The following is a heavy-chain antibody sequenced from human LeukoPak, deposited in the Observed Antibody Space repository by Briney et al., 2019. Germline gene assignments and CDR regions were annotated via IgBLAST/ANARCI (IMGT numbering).Heavy chain of an antibody. CDR2: ISYDGSNK. V-gene: IGHV3-30*18. Sequence: SCKASGGTFSSYGMHWVRQAPGKGLEWVAVISYDGSNKYYADSVKGRFTISRDNSKNTLYLQMNSLRAEDTAVYYCAKDLRSQWLPRGYFDYWGQGTLVTVSS. CDR1: GGTFSSYG. D-gene: IGHD6-19*01. CDR3: AKDLRSQWLPRGYFDY. J-gene: IGHJ4*02.